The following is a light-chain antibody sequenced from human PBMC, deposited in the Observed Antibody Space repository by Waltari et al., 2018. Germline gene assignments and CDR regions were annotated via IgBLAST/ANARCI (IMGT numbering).Light chain of an antibody. CDR1: SEHSAYA. CDR3: QTWDTDVVV. CDR2: IDGGGRH. V-gene: IGLV4-69*01. Sequence: QLAVTQSPSASASLGASVKLTCTLSSEHSAYAIAWHQQQPEKGPRFLMKIDGGGRHSKGDGILFRFSGSSSGAERYLTISSLQYEDEADYYCQTWDTDVVVFGGGTKLTVL. J-gene: IGLJ2*01.